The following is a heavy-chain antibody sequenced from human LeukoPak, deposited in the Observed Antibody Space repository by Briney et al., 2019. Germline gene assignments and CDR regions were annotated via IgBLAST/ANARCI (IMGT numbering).Heavy chain of an antibody. CDR2: ISGSGGST. Sequence: GSLSLSCAASGFTFSNYAMTWVRQAPGKGLEWVSAISGSGGSTHYADSVKGRFTISRDNSKNTLYLQMNSLRAEDTAVHYCAKGDYYDSSGPWGYWGQGTLVTVSS. V-gene: IGHV3-23*01. CDR3: AKGDYYDSSGPWGY. D-gene: IGHD3-22*01. J-gene: IGHJ4*02. CDR1: GFTFSNYA.